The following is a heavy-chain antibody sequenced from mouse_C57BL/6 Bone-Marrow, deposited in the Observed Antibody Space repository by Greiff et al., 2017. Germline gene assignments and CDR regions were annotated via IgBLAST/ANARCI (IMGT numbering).Heavy chain of an antibody. CDR1: GFSLTSYG. V-gene: IGHV2-2*01. J-gene: IGHJ3*01. CDR2: IWSGGST. D-gene: IGHD2-2*01. Sequence: VKLVESGPGLVQPSQSLSITCTVSGFSLTSYGVHWVRQSPGKGLEWLGVIWSGGSTDYNAAFISRLSISKYNSKSQVFFKMNSLQADDTAIYYCARNFYYGYDAGFAYWGQGTLVTVSA. CDR3: ARNFYYGYDAGFAY.